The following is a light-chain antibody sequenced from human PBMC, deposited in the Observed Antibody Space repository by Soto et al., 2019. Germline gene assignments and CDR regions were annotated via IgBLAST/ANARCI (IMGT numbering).Light chain of an antibody. V-gene: IGKV1-5*01. J-gene: IGKJ3*01. CDR2: DAS. CDR3: QQYNSYV. Sequence: DIQMTQSPSTLSASVGDRVTITCRASQSISSGLAWYQQKPGKAPNLLIYDASSLESGVPSRFSGSGSGTEFTLTISSLQPDDFATYYCQQYNSYVFGPGTKVDI. CDR1: QSISSG.